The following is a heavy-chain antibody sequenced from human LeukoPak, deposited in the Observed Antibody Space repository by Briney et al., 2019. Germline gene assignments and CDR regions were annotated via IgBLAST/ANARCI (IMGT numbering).Heavy chain of an antibody. CDR2: ISSSSSYI. CDR3: ARGHNVIAAASRSYYGMDV. CDR1: GFTFSSYS. D-gene: IGHD6-13*01. Sequence: GGSLRLSCAASGFTFSSYSMNWVRQAPGKGLEWVSSISSSSSYIYYADSVKGRFTISRDNAKNSLYLQMNSLRAEDTAVYYCARGHNVIAAASRSYYGMDVWGQGTTVTVSS. J-gene: IGHJ6*02. V-gene: IGHV3-21*01.